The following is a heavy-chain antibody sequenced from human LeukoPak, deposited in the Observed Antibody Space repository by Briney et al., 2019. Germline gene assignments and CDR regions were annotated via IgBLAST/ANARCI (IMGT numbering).Heavy chain of an antibody. V-gene: IGHV4-4*07. D-gene: IGHD3-10*01. CDR3: ARDQRPYYGSGSYDY. CDR2: IYTSGST. Sequence: SETLSLTCTDPGGSISRYYWRSIWQPAGKGLEWIGRIYTSGSTNYNPSLKSRVTMSVDTSKNQFSLKLSSVTAADTAVYYCARDQRPYYGSGSYDYWGQGTLVTVSS. J-gene: IGHJ4*02. CDR1: GGSISRYY.